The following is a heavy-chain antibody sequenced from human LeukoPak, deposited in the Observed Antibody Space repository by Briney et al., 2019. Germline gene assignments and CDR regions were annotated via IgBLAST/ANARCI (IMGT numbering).Heavy chain of an antibody. V-gene: IGHV3-53*01. J-gene: IGHJ4*02. CDR1: GFTVSNNY. CDR3: ARDVGSNFDY. Sequence: GGSLRLSCAASGFTVSNNYMTWVRQAPGKGLEWVSVIYRGGSTYYADSVKGRFTISRDNSKNTLYLQMNSLRAEDTAVYYCARDVGSNFDYWGQGTLVTVSS. D-gene: IGHD1-26*01. CDR2: IYRGGST.